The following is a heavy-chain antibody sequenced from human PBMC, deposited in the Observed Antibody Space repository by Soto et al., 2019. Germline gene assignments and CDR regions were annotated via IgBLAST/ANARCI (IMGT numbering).Heavy chain of an antibody. CDR1: GFTFSSYA. Sequence: PGGSLRLSCAASGFTFSSYAMSWVRQGPGKGLEWVSSISDTGVGTYYADSVKGRFTISRDNSKNTLYLQMNSLRAEDTAIYYCAKELPYSCDSSGYYDFLYYFDYWGQGTLVTVSS. J-gene: IGHJ4*02. V-gene: IGHV3-23*01. D-gene: IGHD3-22*01. CDR3: AKELPYSCDSSGYYDFLYYFDY. CDR2: ISDTGVGT.